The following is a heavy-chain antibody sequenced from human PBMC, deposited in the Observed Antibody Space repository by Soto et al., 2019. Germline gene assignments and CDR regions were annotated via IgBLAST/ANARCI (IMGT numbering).Heavy chain of an antibody. J-gene: IGHJ6*03. CDR1: GGSFSGYY. Sequence: SETLSLTCAVYGGSFSGYYWSWIRQPPGKGLEWIGEINHSGSTNYNPSLKSRVTISVDTSKNQFSLKLSSVTAADTAVYYCARLSSYSGGHPLIYYYYYMDVWGKGTTVTVSS. V-gene: IGHV4-34*01. D-gene: IGHD6-19*01. CDR3: ARLSSYSGGHPLIYYYYYMDV. CDR2: INHSGST.